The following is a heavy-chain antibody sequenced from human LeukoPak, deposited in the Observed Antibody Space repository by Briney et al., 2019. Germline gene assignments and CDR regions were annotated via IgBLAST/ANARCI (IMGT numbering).Heavy chain of an antibody. D-gene: IGHD1-26*01. CDR1: GYSFSTYW. J-gene: IGHJ4*02. CDR2: IYPGDSDN. CDR3: TRATWELVHPSYFDY. Sequence: GESRRISCKGSGYSFSTYWIAWVRQMPGKGLEWMGIIYPGDSDNRYSPSFQGQVTISADTSINTAYLRWNSLKASDTAMYYCTRATWELVHPSYFDYWDQGTLLTVSA. V-gene: IGHV5-51*01.